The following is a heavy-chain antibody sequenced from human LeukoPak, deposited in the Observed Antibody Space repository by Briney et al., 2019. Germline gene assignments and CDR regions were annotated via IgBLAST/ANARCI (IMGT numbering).Heavy chain of an antibody. D-gene: IGHD3-22*01. J-gene: IGHJ4*02. CDR2: IKSKTDGGTT. Sequence: GGSLRLSCAASGFSFSSYSLNWVRQAPGKGLEWVGRIKSKTDGGTTDYAAPVKGRFTISRDDSKNTLYLQMNSLKTEDTAVYYCTTAEGPYYYDSSGYYDYWGQGTLVTVSS. CDR3: TTAEGPYYYDSSGYYDY. V-gene: IGHV3-15*01. CDR1: GFSFSSYS.